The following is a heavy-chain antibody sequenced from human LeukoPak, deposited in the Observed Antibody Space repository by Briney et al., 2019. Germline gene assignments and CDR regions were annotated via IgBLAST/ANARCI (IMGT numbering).Heavy chain of an antibody. CDR2: IIPIFGTA. Sequence: ASVKVSCKASGGTFSSYAISWVRQAPGQGLEWMGGIIPIFGTANYAQKFQGRVTITTDESTSTAYMELNSLRSEDTAVYYCARDRLDIVPPGYYYYYYMDVWGKGTTVTVSS. J-gene: IGHJ6*03. V-gene: IGHV1-69*05. CDR1: GGTFSSYA. D-gene: IGHD2-2*03. CDR3: ARDRLDIVPPGYYYYYYMDV.